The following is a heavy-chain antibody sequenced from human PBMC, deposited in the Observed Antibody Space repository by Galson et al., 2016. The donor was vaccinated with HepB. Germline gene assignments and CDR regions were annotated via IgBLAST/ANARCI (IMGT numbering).Heavy chain of an antibody. D-gene: IGHD6-19*01. Sequence: SLRLPCAASGITLRYNAMHWVRQAPGKGLEWVAVMWYDGSKIDSAASVKGRFTISRDNSKDPGYLPTHTRRAEDTAVYYCARDPGIAVAGVALDFWGQGTMVTVSS. V-gene: IGHV3-33*01. CDR1: GITLRYNA. J-gene: IGHJ3*01. CDR2: MWYDGSKI. CDR3: ARDPGIAVAGVALDF.